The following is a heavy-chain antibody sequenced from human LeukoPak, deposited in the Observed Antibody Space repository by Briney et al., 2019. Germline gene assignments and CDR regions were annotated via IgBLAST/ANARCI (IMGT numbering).Heavy chain of an antibody. CDR3: ARHVHDYIWGSYRHGRYHY. CDR1: GGSISSSSYY. D-gene: IGHD3-16*02. J-gene: IGHJ4*02. V-gene: IGHV4-39*01. Sequence: SETLSLTCTVSGGSISSSSYYWGWIRQPPGKGLEWIGSIYYSGSTYYNPSLKSRVTISVDTSKNQFSLKLSSVTAADTAVYYCARHVHDYIWGSYRHGRYHYWGQGTLVTVSS. CDR2: IYYSGST.